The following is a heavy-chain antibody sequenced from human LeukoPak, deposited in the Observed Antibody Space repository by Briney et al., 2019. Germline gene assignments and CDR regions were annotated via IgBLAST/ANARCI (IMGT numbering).Heavy chain of an antibody. V-gene: IGHV4-34*01. CDR3: ARGRWIVATRYGMDV. CDR2: INHSGST. Sequence: SETLSLTCAVYGGSFSGYYWSWIRQPPGKGLEWIGEINHSGSTNYNPSLKSRVTISVDTSKNQFSLKLSSVTAADTAVYYCARGRWIVATRYGMDVWGQGTTVTVSS. J-gene: IGHJ6*02. CDR1: GGSFSGYY. D-gene: IGHD5-12*01.